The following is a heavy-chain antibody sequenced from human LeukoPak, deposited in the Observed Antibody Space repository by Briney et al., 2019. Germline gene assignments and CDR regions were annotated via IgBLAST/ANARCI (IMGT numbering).Heavy chain of an antibody. J-gene: IGHJ6*02. CDR2: IVVGSGNT. Sequence: ASVKVSCKASGFTFTSSAMQWVRQARGQRLEWIGWIVVGSGNTNYAQKFQERVTITRDMSTSTAYMELSSLRSEDTAVYYCAAGLLWFGELSHYYGMDVWGQGTTVTVSS. CDR3: AAGLLWFGELSHYYGMDV. V-gene: IGHV1-58*02. D-gene: IGHD3-10*01. CDR1: GFTFTSSA.